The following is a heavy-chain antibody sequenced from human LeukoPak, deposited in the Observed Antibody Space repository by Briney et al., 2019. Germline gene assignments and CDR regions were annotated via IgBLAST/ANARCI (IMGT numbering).Heavy chain of an antibody. D-gene: IGHD4-17*01. V-gene: IGHV3-11*04. CDR2: ISSSGSSI. CDR3: ARDGKADYGDNDY. CDR1: GFTFSDYY. J-gene: IGHJ4*02. Sequence: EGSLRLSCAASGFTFSDYYMSWIRQAPGKGLEWISYISSSGSSIYYADSVKGRFTISRDNAKNSLYLQMNSLRAEDTAVYYCARDGKADYGDNDYWGQGTLVTVSS.